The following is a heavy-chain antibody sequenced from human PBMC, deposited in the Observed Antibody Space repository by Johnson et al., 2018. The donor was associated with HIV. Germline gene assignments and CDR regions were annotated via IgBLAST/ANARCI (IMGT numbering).Heavy chain of an antibody. CDR2: ISGSDHST. Sequence: QVQLVESGGGVVQPGTSLRLSCPASGFTFSSYGMHWVRQAPGKALEWVSPISGSDHSTYYADSVTGRFTISRDNAKNSLYLQMNSLRAEDTAVYYCARGDGYRRAFDIWGQGTMVTVSS. CDR1: GFTFSSYG. V-gene: IGHV3-NL1*01. D-gene: IGHD1-1*01. CDR3: ARGDGYRRAFDI. J-gene: IGHJ3*02.